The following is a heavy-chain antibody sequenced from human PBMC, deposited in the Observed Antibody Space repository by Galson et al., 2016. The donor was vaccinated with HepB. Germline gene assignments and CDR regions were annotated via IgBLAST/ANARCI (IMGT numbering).Heavy chain of an antibody. CDR1: GFIFSSSA. D-gene: IGHD6-19*01. CDR3: AKEGAVVGGDAFDI. CDR2: ASAGGSNT. J-gene: IGHJ3*02. V-gene: IGHV3-23*01. Sequence: SLRLSCAASGFIFSSSAMNWVRQAPGKGLEWVSSASAGGSNTYYAYSVKGRFTISRDNSKNTLYLQMSSLRAEDTAVYYCAKEGAVVGGDAFDIWGQGKMVTVSS.